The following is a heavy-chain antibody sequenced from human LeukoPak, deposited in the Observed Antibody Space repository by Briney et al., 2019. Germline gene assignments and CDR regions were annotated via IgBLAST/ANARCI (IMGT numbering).Heavy chain of an antibody. D-gene: IGHD2-15*01. J-gene: IGHJ6*02. CDR3: TRNHCSGGSCYLEYGMDV. CDR2: VRSKAYGGTT. CDR1: GFTFGDYA. V-gene: IGHV3-49*03. Sequence: PGRSLILSCTASGFTFGDYAVSWFRQAPGKGLEWGGVVRSKAYGGTTEYAASVKGRFTISRDDSKSIAYLQMNSLKTEDTAVYYCTRNHCSGGSCYLEYGMDVWGQGTTVTVSS.